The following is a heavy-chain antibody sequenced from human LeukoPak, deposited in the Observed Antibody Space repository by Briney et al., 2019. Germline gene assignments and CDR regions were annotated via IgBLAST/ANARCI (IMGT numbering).Heavy chain of an antibody. D-gene: IGHD3-10*01. CDR1: GGSFSGYY. Sequence: SETLSLTCAVYGGSFSGYYWSWIRQPPGKGLEWIGEINHGGSTNYNPSLKRRVTISEDTSKNHFSLKLRSVTAADTAVYYCARGGTAYYYGAGSYLAYWGQGTLVTVSS. J-gene: IGHJ4*02. CDR3: ARGGTAYYYGAGSYLAY. V-gene: IGHV4-34*01. CDR2: INHGGST.